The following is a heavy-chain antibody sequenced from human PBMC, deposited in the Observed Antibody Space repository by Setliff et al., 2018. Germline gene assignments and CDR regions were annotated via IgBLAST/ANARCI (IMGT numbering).Heavy chain of an antibody. J-gene: IGHJ2*01. CDR3: ARTSTGRYFDF. CDR1: GGGGSFSAYH. Sequence: SETLSLTCGVSGGGGSFSAYHWGWIRQPPGRGLEWIANIYYSGTTHYSPSFESRVTMSVDTSKNQVSLKLSSVTAADTALYYCARTSTGRYFDFWGHGTLVTVSS. CDR2: IYYSGTT. V-gene: IGHV4-59*04. D-gene: IGHD2-2*01.